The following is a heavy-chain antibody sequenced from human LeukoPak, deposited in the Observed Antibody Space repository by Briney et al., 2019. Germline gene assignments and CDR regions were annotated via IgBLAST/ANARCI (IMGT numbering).Heavy chain of an antibody. J-gene: IGHJ4*02. V-gene: IGHV3-11*04. D-gene: IGHD3-9*01. CDR1: GFTFSDYY. CDR2: ISSSGSTI. Sequence: PGGSLRLSCAASGFTFSDYYMSWIRQAPGKGLEWVSYISSSGSTIYYADSVKGRFTISRDNAKNSLYLQMNSLRAEDTAVYYCARPSQAHILTGYYPYYFDYWGQGTLVTVSS. CDR3: ARPSQAHILTGYYPYYFDY.